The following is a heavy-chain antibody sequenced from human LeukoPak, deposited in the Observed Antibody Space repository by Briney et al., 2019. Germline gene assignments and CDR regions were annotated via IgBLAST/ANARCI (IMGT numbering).Heavy chain of an antibody. V-gene: IGHV4-4*07. CDR3: ARDVITIFSWFDP. J-gene: IGHJ5*02. D-gene: IGHD3-3*01. Sequence: RIYTSGSSNYSPSLKSRVTMSVDTSKNQFSLKLSSVTTADTAVYYCARDVITIFSWFDPWGQGTLVTVSS. CDR2: IYTSGSS.